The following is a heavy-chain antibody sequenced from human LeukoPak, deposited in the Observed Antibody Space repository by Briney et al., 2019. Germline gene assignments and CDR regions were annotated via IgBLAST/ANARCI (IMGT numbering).Heavy chain of an antibody. CDR1: GGSISSGGYY. D-gene: IGHD3-22*01. CDR3: ARESGIYDSSGSKIVDY. V-gene: IGHV4-31*03. Sequence: SETLSLTCTVSGGSISSGGYYWSWIRQHPGKGLEWIGYIYYSGSTYYNPSLKSRVTISVDTSKNQFSLKPSSVTAADTAVYYCARESGIYDSSGSKIVDYWGQGTLVTVSS. CDR2: IYYSGST. J-gene: IGHJ4*02.